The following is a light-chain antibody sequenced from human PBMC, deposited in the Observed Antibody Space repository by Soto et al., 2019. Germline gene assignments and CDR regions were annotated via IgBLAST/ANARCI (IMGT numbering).Light chain of an antibody. CDR3: GTWNSALRARV. J-gene: IGLJ3*02. Sequence: QAVVTQPPSVSAAPGQRVTISCSGSSSNIGSNFVSWYKQSPGTAPTLLIYDNNKRPSGIPDRFTASKSGTSATLGITGLQPGDEAVYYCGTWNSALRARVFGGGTKVTVL. V-gene: IGLV1-51*01. CDR2: DNN. CDR1: SSNIGSNF.